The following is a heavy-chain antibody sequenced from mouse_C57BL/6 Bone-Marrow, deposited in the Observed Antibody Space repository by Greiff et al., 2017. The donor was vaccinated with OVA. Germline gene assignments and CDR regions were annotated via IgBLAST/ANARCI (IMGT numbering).Heavy chain of an antibody. V-gene: IGHV1-59*01. CDR1: GYTFTIYW. J-gene: IGHJ1*03. CDR3: ARGYYWYFDV. D-gene: IGHD2-2*01. CDR2: IDPSDSYT. Sequence: QVQLQQPGAELVRPGTSVKLSCKASGYTFTIYWMHWVKQRPGQGLEWIGVIDPSDSYTNYNQKFKGKATLTVDTSSSTAYMQLGSLTSEDSAVYYCARGYYWYFDVWGTGTTVTVSS.